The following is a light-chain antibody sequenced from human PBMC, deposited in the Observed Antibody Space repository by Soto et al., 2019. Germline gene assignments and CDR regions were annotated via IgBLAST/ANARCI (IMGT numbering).Light chain of an antibody. CDR3: QQYNSQRT. V-gene: IGKV1-5*03. CDR1: QYISSW. CDR2: KAS. J-gene: IGKJ1*01. Sequence: DIQMTQSPSTLSASVGDRVTITCRASQYISSWLAWYQQKPGKAPKLLIYKASSLESGVPSRFSGSGSGTEFTLTISSLQPDDFATYYCQQYNSQRTFGKGTKVDIK.